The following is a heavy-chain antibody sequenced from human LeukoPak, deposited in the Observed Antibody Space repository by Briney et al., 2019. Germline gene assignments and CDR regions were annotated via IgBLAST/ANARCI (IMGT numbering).Heavy chain of an antibody. CDR3: ASPLQQQLYDRPFLGFDY. J-gene: IGHJ4*02. CDR1: GFTFSSYA. D-gene: IGHD6-13*01. Sequence: PGGSLTLSCAASGFTFSSYAMHWVRQARGKGREWVAFISDDGTNKYYADSVKGRFTISRDNSKNTLYLQMNSLRAEDTAVYYCASPLQQQLYDRPFLGFDYWGQGTLVTVSS. CDR2: ISDDGTNK. V-gene: IGHV3-30-3*01.